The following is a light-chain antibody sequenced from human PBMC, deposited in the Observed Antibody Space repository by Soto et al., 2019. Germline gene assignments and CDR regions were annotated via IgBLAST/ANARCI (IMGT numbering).Light chain of an antibody. CDR2: RND. V-gene: IGLV1-47*01. Sequence: QSVLTQPPSASGTPGQTVTISCSGSSSNIGNNYVYWYQMVPGTAPKLLIYRNDQRPSGVPDRFSGSRSGTSASLAISGLRSEDEAEYYCAAWDDSLSGRGVFGGGTKVTVL. CDR1: SSNIGNNY. J-gene: IGLJ2*01. CDR3: AAWDDSLSGRGV.